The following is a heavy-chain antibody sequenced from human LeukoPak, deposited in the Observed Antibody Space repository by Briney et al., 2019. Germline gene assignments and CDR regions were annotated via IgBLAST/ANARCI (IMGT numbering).Heavy chain of an antibody. CDR2: IIPIFGTA. J-gene: IGHJ4*02. Sequence: ASVKVSCKASGGTFSSYAISWVRQAPGQGLEWMGGIIPIFGTANYAQKFQGRVTMTEDTSTDTAYMELSSLRSEDTAVYYCATDGMYAYWGQGTLVTVSS. V-gene: IGHV1-69*06. CDR3: ATDGMYAY. CDR1: GGTFSSYA. D-gene: IGHD1-26*01.